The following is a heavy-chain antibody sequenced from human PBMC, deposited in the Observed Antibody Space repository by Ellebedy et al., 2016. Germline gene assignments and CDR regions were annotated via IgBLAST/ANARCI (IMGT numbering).Heavy chain of an antibody. CDR2: ISSSGGST. CDR3: ARQLGYCSDGNCYFDF. V-gene: IGHV3-23*01. Sequence: GESLKISXVASGFTFSSSAMSWVRQAPGKGLEWIAAISSSGGSTYYADSVKGRFTIARDNSKNTLYLQMNSLRAEDTAVYSCARQLGYCSDGNCYFDFWGQGTLVTVSS. J-gene: IGHJ4*02. D-gene: IGHD2-15*01. CDR1: GFTFSSSA.